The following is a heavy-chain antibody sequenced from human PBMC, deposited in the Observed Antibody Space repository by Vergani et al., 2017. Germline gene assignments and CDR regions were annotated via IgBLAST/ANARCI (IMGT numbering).Heavy chain of an antibody. J-gene: IGHJ5*02. CDR1: GFTFNQYG. V-gene: IGHV3-33*01. Sequence: QVQLVESGGGVVQPGRSLRLSCAASGFTFNQYGMHWVRQAPGKGLEWVAVTWYDGNNKKYADSVKGRFTISRDNSKSTMYLQMNSLRDEDTGEYYCARDFRLLYNRFDPWGEGTLVTVSS. CDR2: TWYDGNNK. CDR3: ARDFRLLYNRFDP. D-gene: IGHD1-14*01.